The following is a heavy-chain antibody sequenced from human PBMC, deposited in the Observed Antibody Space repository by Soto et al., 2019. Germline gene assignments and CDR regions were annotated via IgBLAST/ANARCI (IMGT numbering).Heavy chain of an antibody. Sequence: QVQLQQWGAGLLKPSETLSLTCAVYGGSFSGYYWSWIRQPPGKGLEWIGEINHSGSTNYNPSLKSLATISVASTKNQFSLKLSSVAAADTAVYYCARGAHCSGGSCYRYWFDPWGQGTLVTVSS. J-gene: IGHJ5*02. D-gene: IGHD2-15*01. CDR2: INHSGST. CDR3: ARGAHCSGGSCYRYWFDP. V-gene: IGHV4-34*01. CDR1: GGSFSGYY.